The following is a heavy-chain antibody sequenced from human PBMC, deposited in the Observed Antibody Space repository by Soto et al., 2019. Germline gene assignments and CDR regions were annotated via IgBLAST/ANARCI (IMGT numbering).Heavy chain of an antibody. D-gene: IGHD1-26*01. Sequence: SVKVSCKASGGTFSSYAISWVRQAPGQGLEWMGGIIPIFGTANYAQEFQGRVTITADESTSTAYMELSSLRSEDTAVYYCARVWEDYYYYYGMGVWGQGTTVTVSS. CDR2: IIPIFGTA. V-gene: IGHV1-69*13. CDR3: ARVWEDYYYYYGMGV. CDR1: GGTFSSYA. J-gene: IGHJ6*02.